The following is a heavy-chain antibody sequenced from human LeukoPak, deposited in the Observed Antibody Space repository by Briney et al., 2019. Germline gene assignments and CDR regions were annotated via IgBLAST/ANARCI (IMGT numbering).Heavy chain of an antibody. CDR3: ARDRRMATNNYFDY. J-gene: IGHJ4*02. Sequence: PGGSLRLSCAASGFSFSSYGMYWVRQAPGKGLEWVAVISYDGSNRYYADSVKGRFTISRDNSKNTLYLQMNSLRAEDTAVYYCARDRRMATNNYFDYWGQGTLVTVSS. CDR2: ISYDGSNR. D-gene: IGHD5-24*01. V-gene: IGHV3-30*03. CDR1: GFSFSSYG.